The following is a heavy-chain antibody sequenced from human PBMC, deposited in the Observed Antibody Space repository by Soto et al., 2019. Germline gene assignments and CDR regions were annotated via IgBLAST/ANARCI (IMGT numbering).Heavy chain of an antibody. CDR1: GFTFRTYW. J-gene: IGHJ4*02. Sequence: GGSLRLSCATSGFTFRTYWMSWVRQAPGKGLVWVSRINSDGSSTSYADSVKGRFTISRDNSKNTLHLEMNRLRADDTAVYYCAKGSHDYIFTAYHAFDSWGQGTLVTVSS. CDR2: INSDGSST. D-gene: IGHD2-21*02. V-gene: IGHV3-74*01. CDR3: AKGSHDYIFTAYHAFDS.